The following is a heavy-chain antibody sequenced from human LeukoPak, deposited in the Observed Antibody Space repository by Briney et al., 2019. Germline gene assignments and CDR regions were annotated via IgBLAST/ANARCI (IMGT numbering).Heavy chain of an antibody. D-gene: IGHD3-10*01. J-gene: IGHJ4*02. CDR3: ARGGEQLDY. V-gene: IGHV3-23*01. Sequence: QTGGSLRLSCAASGFTFSSYAMSWVRQAPGKGLEWVSAISGSGGSTYYADSVKGRFTISRDNSKNTLSLQMNSLRAEDTAVYFCARGGEQLDYWGQGTLVTVSS. CDR2: ISGSGGST. CDR1: GFTFSSYA.